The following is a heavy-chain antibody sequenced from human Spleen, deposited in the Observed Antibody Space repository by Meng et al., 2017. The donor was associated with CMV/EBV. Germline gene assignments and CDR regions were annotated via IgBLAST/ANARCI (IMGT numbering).Heavy chain of an antibody. J-gene: IGHJ4*02. V-gene: IGHV3-53*01. Sequence: LSCAASGFTGSRNYMSWVRQAPGRGLEWVSLIYSGGSTYYADSVEGRFTISRDNSKNTLYLQMNSLRVEDTAVYYCARGRNYQVDFDYWGQGTLVTVSS. D-gene: IGHD1-7*01. CDR1: GFTGSRNY. CDR3: ARGRNYQVDFDY. CDR2: IYSGGST.